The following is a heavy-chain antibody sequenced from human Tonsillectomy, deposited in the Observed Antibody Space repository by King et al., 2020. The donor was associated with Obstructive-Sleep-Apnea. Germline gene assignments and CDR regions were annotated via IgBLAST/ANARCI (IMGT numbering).Heavy chain of an antibody. CDR3: ASLEASYDY. J-gene: IGHJ4*02. V-gene: IGHV4-39*07. CDR1: GGSISSRIYY. D-gene: IGHD6-6*01. Sequence: QLQESGPGLVKPSETLSLTCTVSGGSISSRIYYWGWIRQPPGKGLEGIGRIYYSGSTYSNPSLKRRVTISVDTSKNQSSLKLSSVTAADTAVYYCASLEASYDYWGQGTLVTVSS. CDR2: IYYSGST.